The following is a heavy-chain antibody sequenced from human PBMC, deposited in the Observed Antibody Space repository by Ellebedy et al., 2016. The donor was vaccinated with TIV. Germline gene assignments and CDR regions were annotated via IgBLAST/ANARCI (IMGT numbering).Heavy chain of an antibody. V-gene: IGHV4-31*03. CDR1: GGSISSGGYY. J-gene: IGHJ5*02. Sequence: SETLSLXCTVSGGSISSGGYYWSWIRQHPGKGLEWIGYIYYSGSTYYNPSLKSRVTISVDTSKNQFSLKLSSVTAADTAVYYCASAGITVRGVINWFDPWGQGTLVTVSS. CDR2: IYYSGST. CDR3: ASAGITVRGVINWFDP. D-gene: IGHD3-10*01.